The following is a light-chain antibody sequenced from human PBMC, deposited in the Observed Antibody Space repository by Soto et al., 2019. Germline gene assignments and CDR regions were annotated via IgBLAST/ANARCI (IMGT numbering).Light chain of an antibody. Sequence: QSPLTQPPSASGSPGQSVTISCTGTSNDVGGYNYVSWYQQHPGKAPKLMIYEVSKRPSGVPDRFSGSKSGNTASLTVSGLQAEDEADYYCSSYAGSNNVVFGGGTKLTVL. CDR1: SNDVGGYNY. V-gene: IGLV2-8*01. CDR3: SSYAGSNNVV. J-gene: IGLJ2*01. CDR2: EVS.